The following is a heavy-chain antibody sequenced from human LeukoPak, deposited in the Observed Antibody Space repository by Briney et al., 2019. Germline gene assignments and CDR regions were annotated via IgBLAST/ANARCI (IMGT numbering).Heavy chain of an antibody. D-gene: IGHD3-9*01. J-gene: IGHJ4*02. CDR3: AKVSESNYDILTGYYTPYYFDY. CDR2: ISDSGGST. CDR1: GFTFSISA. Sequence: GGSLRLSCAASGFTFSISAMSWVRQAPGKGLEWVSGISDSGGSTFYADSVKGRFTISRDNSKNILYLQMNCLRANDTAVYYCAKVSESNYDILTGYYTPYYFDYWGQGTLVTVSS. V-gene: IGHV3-23*01.